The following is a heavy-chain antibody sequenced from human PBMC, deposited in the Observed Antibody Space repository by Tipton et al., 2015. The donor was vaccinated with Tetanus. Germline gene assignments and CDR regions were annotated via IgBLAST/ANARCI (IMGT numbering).Heavy chain of an antibody. D-gene: IGHD3-16*01. CDR3: ARRQVEGGAHFDH. J-gene: IGHJ4*02. CDR1: GFTFSSYA. V-gene: IGHV3-23*01. CDR2: LSGSGDST. Sequence: SLRLSCAASGFTFSSYAVSWVRQAPGKGPEWVSSLSGSGDSTYYVDSVRGRFTISRDNSKNTLYLQMNSLRAEDSAVYYCARRQVEGGAHFDHWGQGTLVTVSS.